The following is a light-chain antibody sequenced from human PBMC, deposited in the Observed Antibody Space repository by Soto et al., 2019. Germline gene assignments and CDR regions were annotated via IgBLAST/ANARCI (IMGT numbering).Light chain of an antibody. Sequence: DIQMTQSPSSLSASVGDRVTITCRASQSISSYLNWYQQKPGKAPKLLIYAASSLQSGVPSRFSGSGSGTDFNLTISSLQPEDFEIYYCQQSYSTPWTFGQGTKVEIK. CDR1: QSISSY. CDR2: AAS. J-gene: IGKJ1*01. V-gene: IGKV1-39*01. CDR3: QQSYSTPWT.